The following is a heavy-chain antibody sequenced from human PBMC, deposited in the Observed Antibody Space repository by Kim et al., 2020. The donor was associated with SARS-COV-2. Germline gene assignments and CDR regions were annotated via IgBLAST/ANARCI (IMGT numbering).Heavy chain of an antibody. J-gene: IGHJ4*02. D-gene: IGHD5-18*01. CDR1: GGSISTYY. CDR3: ARTIGYNYGSGFDY. CDR2: IFYSGNT. Sequence: SETLSLTCTVSGGSISTYYWSWIRQPPGKGLEWIGYIFYSGNTNYNPSLKSRVTISVDTSKNQFSLRLSSVTAADTAVYYCARTIGYNYGSGFDYWGQGT. V-gene: IGHV4-59*08.